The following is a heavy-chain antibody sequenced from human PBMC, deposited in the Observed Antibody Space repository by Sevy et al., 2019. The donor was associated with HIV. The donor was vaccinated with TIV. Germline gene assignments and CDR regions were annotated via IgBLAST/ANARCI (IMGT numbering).Heavy chain of an antibody. CDR2: TRNRANSFST. J-gene: IGHJ4*02. V-gene: IGHV3-72*01. CDR3: VRVGHSSGSGRPFDF. D-gene: IGHD6-25*01. CDR1: GFIFSDHY. Sequence: GGSLRLSCAASGFIFSDHYMDWVRQAPGKGLEWVGRTRNRANSFSTEYAASEKGRLTISRDYSRNSVYLQMNSLKTEDTAVYYCVRVGHSSGSGRPFDFWGQGTLVTVSS.